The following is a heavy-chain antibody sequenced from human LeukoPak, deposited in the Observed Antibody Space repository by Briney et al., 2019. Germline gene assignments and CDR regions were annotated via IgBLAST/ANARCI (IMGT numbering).Heavy chain of an antibody. D-gene: IGHD3-16*01. CDR2: INHSGST. V-gene: IGHV4-34*01. CDR1: GGSFSGYY. CDR3: ARTHSYAYYFDY. Sequence: SETLSLTCAVYGGSFSGYYWSWIRQPPGKGLEWIGEINHSGSTNYNPSLKSRVTISVDTSKNQFSLKLSSVTAADTAVYYCARTHSYAYYFDYWGQGTLVTVSS. J-gene: IGHJ4*02.